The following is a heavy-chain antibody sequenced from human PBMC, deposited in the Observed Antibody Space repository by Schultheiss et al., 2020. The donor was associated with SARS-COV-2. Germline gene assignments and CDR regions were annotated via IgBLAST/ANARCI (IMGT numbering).Heavy chain of an antibody. D-gene: IGHD5-18*01. CDR1: GFTFSSYA. CDR3: AKASEPRGYSYGAVDY. J-gene: IGHJ4*02. CDR2: ISGSGGST. V-gene: IGHV3-23*01. Sequence: GGSLRLSCAASGFTFSSYAMSWVRQAPGKGLEWVSAISGSGGSTYYADSVKGRFTISRDNSKNTLYLQMNSLRAEDTAVYYCAKASEPRGYSYGAVDYWGQEPLSTVS.